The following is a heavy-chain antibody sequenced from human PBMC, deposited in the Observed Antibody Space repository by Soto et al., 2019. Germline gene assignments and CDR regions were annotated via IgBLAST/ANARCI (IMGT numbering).Heavy chain of an antibody. J-gene: IGHJ6*02. CDR2: IYYSGST. CDR3: ARGLGLLDRTIYYYGLDV. CDR1: GGSISSGDYY. V-gene: IGHV4-30-4*01. Sequence: SETLSLTCTVSGGSISSGDYYWSWIRQPPGKGLEWIGYIYYSGSTYDNPSLKSRVTISVDTSKNQFSLKLSSVTAADTAVYYCARGLGLLDRTIYYYGLDVWGQGTTVTVSS. D-gene: IGHD3-3*01.